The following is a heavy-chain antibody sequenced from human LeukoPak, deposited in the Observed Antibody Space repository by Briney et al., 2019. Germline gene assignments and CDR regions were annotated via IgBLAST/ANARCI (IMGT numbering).Heavy chain of an antibody. CDR2: IDYSGST. V-gene: IGHV4-59*01. CDR3: AKRIGSYWY. J-gene: IGHJ4*02. CDR1: GDSISFNY. Sequence: PSETLSLTFTVSGDSISFNYWNRIRQPPGKGLEWIGHIDYSGSTSYNPSLKSRLTISMDTSKDQFSPYLSSVTAADTGVYYCAKRIGSYWYWGQGTLVTVSS. D-gene: IGHD1-26*01.